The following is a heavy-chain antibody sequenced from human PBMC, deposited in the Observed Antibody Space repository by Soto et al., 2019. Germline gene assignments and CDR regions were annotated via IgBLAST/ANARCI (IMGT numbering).Heavy chain of an antibody. CDR2: ISTYNGNT. CDR3: ARTPGYSTYRGAFDI. D-gene: IGHD6-13*01. J-gene: IGHJ3*02. CDR1: GYTFTRYG. V-gene: IGHV1-18*01. Sequence: QVQLEQSGGEVKKAGASVKVSCKASGYTFTRYGITWVRQAPGQGLEWMGRISTYNGNTNYAQKLQCRVTMTADTSTTTAYMELRSLRSDDTAVYYCARTPGYSTYRGAFDIWGQGIMVTVSS.